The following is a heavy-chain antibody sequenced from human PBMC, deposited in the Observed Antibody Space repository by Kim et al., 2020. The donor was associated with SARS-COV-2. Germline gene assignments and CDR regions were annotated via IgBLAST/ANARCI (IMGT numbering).Heavy chain of an antibody. J-gene: IGHJ4*02. D-gene: IGHD6-19*01. CDR3: ASSSGSHSLSFDY. Sequence: YADSVKGRFTISRDNAKNSLFLQMNSLRAEDTAVYYCASSSGSHSLSFDYWGQGTLVTVSS. V-gene: IGHV3-48*03.